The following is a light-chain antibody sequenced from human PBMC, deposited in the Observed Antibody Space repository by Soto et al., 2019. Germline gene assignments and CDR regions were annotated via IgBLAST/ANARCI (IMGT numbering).Light chain of an antibody. Sequence: EKVMTQSPGSLSVSPGERAALSCRASQSVGSNLAWYQRKPGQAPRLLIYGASTRATGIPSRFSGSGSGTEFTRTISSLQSEDFAVYYWQQYYDCPWTFGQGTTVEIK. V-gene: IGKV3-15*01. CDR1: QSVGSN. CDR2: GAS. J-gene: IGKJ1*01. CDR3: QQYYDCPWT.